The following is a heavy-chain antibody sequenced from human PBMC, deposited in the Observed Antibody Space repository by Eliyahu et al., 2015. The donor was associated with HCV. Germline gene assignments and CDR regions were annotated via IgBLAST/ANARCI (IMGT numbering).Heavy chain of an antibody. J-gene: IGHJ4*02. CDR3: ARARGDRGHGNFDY. Sequence: QVQLVQSGAEVKKPGASVKVSCKASGYXFXSYYMHWVRQAPGQGLXWMGIINPSGGSTSYAQKFQGRVTMTRDTSTSTVYMELSSLRSEDTAVYYCARARGDRGHGNFDYWGQGTLVTVSS. CDR1: GYXFXSYY. CDR2: INPSGGST. V-gene: IGHV1-46*01. D-gene: IGHD3-16*01.